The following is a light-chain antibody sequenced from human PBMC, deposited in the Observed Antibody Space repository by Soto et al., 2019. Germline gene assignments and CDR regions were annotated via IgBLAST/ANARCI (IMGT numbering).Light chain of an antibody. CDR1: PAVLHRPNRKNY. CDR2: WAS. CDR3: QQFHSNPPT. J-gene: IGKJ4*01. V-gene: IGKV4-1*01. Sequence: DLVVNQSPDSLAVSLGERAPINCKSSPAVLHRPNRKNYLAWYQQKPGQPPKLLIYWASIRESGVTERISGSGSGTDFTLTISSLHVEDVAVYYCQQFHSNPPTFGGGTKVEI.